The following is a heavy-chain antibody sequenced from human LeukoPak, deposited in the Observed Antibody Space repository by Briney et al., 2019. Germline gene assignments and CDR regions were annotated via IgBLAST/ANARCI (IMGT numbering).Heavy chain of an antibody. D-gene: IGHD5-18*01. CDR2: ISAYNGNT. CDR1: GYTFTSYG. CDR3: ARPTDTAMADYYGMDV. V-gene: IGHV1-18*01. J-gene: IGHJ6*02. Sequence: ASVKVSCKASGYTFTSYGISWVRQDPGQGLEWMGWISAYNGNTNYAQKLQGRVTMTTDTSTSTAYMELRSLRSDDTAVYYCARPTDTAMADYYGMDVWGQGTAVTVSS.